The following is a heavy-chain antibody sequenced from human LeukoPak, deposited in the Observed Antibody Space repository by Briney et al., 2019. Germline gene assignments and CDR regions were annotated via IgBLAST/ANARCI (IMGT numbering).Heavy chain of an antibody. Sequence: PGGSLRLSCAASGFTFSSYSMNWVRQAPGKGLEWVSSISSSSSYIYYADSVKGRFTISRDNAKNSLYLQMNSLRAEDTAVYYCAREYCSGGSCYSGAGDYWGRGTLVTVSS. CDR3: AREYCSGGSCYSGAGDY. CDR2: ISSSSSYI. CDR1: GFTFSSYS. V-gene: IGHV3-21*01. J-gene: IGHJ4*02. D-gene: IGHD2-15*01.